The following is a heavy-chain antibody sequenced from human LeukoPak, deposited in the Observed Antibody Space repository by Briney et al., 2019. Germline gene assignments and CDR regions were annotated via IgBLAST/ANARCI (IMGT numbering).Heavy chain of an antibody. J-gene: IGHJ3*01. Sequence: SETLSLTCTVSGGSISSSSYYWGWIRQPPGKGLEWIANIYYSGATSYNPSLKCRVTISVDTSKNEFSVKLTSVTAADTAIYYCARFSRSTTGALDVWGRGTMVTVSS. D-gene: IGHD4-17*01. CDR2: IYYSGAT. V-gene: IGHV4-39*07. CDR3: ARFSRSTTGALDV. CDR1: GGSISSSSYY.